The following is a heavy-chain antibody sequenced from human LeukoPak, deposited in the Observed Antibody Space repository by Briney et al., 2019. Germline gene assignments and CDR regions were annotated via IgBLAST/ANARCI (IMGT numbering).Heavy chain of an antibody. D-gene: IGHD3-9*01. CDR3: AKAADILTGFDS. V-gene: IGHV3-9*01. Sequence: GGSLRLSCAASGFTFDDYAMHWVRQAPGKGLEWVSSIGWNSGSIGYADSVKGRFTISRDNAKNSLSLQMNSLRAEDTALYYCAKAADILTGFDSWGQGTLVTVSS. CDR2: IGWNSGSI. J-gene: IGHJ4*02. CDR1: GFTFDDYA.